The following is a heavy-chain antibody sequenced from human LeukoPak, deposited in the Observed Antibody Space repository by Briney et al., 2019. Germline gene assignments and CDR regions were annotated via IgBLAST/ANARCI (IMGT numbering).Heavy chain of an antibody. CDR3: AGIPVTGLSNDY. V-gene: IGHV4-39*01. CDR2: IYYSGTT. CDR1: GGSITSSTYY. Sequence: SETLSLACNVSGGSITSSTYYWGWIRQPPGKGLEWIGTIYYSGTTFYNASLKSRVTISVDASKNKLSLSLNPVTAADTAVYQCAGIPVTGLSNDYWGQGTLVTVSS. D-gene: IGHD6-19*01. J-gene: IGHJ4*02.